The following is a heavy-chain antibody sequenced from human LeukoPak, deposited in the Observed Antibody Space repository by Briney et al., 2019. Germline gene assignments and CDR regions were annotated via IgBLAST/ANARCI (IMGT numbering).Heavy chain of an antibody. CDR1: GFTFSSYW. CDR2: IKTDGSEK. CDR3: ATYSSLNRREFQF. J-gene: IGHJ1*01. Sequence: GGSLRLSCAASGFTFSSYWMSWVRQAPGKGLQWVANIKTDGSEKYYVDSVKGRFTISRDNAKNSLYLQMNSLRAEDTAVYYCATYSSLNRREFQFWGQGTLLTVSS. D-gene: IGHD3-22*01. V-gene: IGHV3-7*01.